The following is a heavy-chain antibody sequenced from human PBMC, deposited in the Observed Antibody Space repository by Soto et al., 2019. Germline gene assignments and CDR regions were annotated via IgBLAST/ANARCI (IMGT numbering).Heavy chain of an antibody. CDR3: ARAGCRGGSCFNYGMDV. D-gene: IGHD2-15*01. J-gene: IGHJ6*02. Sequence: QVQLQESGPGLVKPSQTLSLTCTVSGGSISSGGYYWSWIRQHPGKGLEWLGYIYYSGSTYYNPSLKSRVTISVETSKNHFSLKLSSVTAADTAVYYCARAGCRGGSCFNYGMDVWGQGTTVTVSS. CDR1: GGSISSGGYY. V-gene: IGHV4-31*03. CDR2: IYYSGST.